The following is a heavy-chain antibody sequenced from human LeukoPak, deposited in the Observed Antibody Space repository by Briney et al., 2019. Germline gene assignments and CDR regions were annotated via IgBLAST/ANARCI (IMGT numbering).Heavy chain of an antibody. Sequence: PSETLSLTCTVSGGSISSHYWGWIRQPPGKGLEWIGYVHNSGSTTYNPSPKSRATISVDTSKNQFSLNLSSVTAADTAVYYCARVWSSSWYSAVWFDPWGPGTLVTVSS. CDR2: VHNSGST. V-gene: IGHV4-59*11. CDR3: ARVWSSSWYSAVWFDP. J-gene: IGHJ5*02. D-gene: IGHD6-13*01. CDR1: GGSISSHY.